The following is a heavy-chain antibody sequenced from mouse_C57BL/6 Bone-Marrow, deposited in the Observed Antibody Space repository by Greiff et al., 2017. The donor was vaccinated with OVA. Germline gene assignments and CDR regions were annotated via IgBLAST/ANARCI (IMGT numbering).Heavy chain of an antibody. CDR1: GYTFTDYN. Sequence: VHVKQSGPELVKPGASVKIPCKASGYTFTDYNMDWVKQSHGQSLEWIGDINPNNGGTIYNQKFKGKATLTVDKSSSTAYMELRSLTSEDTAVYYCARGGYYDYGGFAYWGQGTLVTVSA. CDR2: INPNNGGT. J-gene: IGHJ3*01. D-gene: IGHD2-4*01. CDR3: ARGGYYDYGGFAY. V-gene: IGHV1-18*01.